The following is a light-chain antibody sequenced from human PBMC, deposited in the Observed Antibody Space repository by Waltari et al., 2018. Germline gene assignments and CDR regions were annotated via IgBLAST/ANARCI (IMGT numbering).Light chain of an antibody. V-gene: IGLV3-21*04. CDR2: FNS. CDR1: DIGAKR. J-gene: IGLJ2*01. CDR3: QVWDSATDRLV. Sequence: SYALTQPPSVSVAPGETARLSCGGDDIGAKRVHWYRLRPGQAPVLVIYFNSYRPADTPDRVAASNSGDTAMLTINKVEAGDEADYFCQVWDSATDRLVFGGGTKLTVL.